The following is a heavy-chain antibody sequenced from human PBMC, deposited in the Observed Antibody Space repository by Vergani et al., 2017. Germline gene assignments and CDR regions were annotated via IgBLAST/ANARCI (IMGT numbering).Heavy chain of an antibody. Sequence: QVQLLQSGAEVKKPGSSVKVSCKASGGTFSSYAISWVRQAPGQGLEWMGRIIPILGIANYAQKSQGRVTITADKSTSTAYMELSSLISEDTAVYYCARAHDYVWESYQDNNWFDPWGQGTLVTVSS. J-gene: IGHJ5*02. CDR1: GGTFSSYA. CDR2: IIPILGIA. D-gene: IGHD3-16*02. CDR3: ARAHDYVWESYQDNNWFDP. V-gene: IGHV1-69*04.